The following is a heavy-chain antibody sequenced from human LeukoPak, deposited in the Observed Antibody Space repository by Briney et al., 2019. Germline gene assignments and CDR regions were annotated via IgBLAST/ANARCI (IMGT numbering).Heavy chain of an antibody. Sequence: PGGPLRLSCAASGFTFSSYGMHWVRQAPGKGLEWVAFIRYDGSNKYYADSVKGRFAISRDNSKNTLYLQMNSLRAEDTAVYYCAKEAGSGWYGRKDYWGQGTLVTVSS. V-gene: IGHV3-30*02. D-gene: IGHD6-19*01. CDR3: AKEAGSGWYGRKDY. CDR1: GFTFSSYG. CDR2: IRYDGSNK. J-gene: IGHJ4*02.